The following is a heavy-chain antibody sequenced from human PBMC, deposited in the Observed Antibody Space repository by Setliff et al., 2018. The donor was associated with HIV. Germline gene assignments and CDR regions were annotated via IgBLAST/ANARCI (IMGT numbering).Heavy chain of an antibody. J-gene: IGHJ6*02. CDR1: GGSISGHF. V-gene: IGHV4-4*07. D-gene: IGHD3-10*01. CDR3: ARDNLYNSGSYYPNYGMDV. Sequence: SETLSLTCTVSGGSISGHFWSWIRQPAGKGLEWIGRISTSGSPNSNPSLKSRVTLSVDTSKHQFSLRLSSVTAADTALYYCARDNLYNSGSYYPNYGMDVWGLGTTVTVSS. CDR2: ISTSGSP.